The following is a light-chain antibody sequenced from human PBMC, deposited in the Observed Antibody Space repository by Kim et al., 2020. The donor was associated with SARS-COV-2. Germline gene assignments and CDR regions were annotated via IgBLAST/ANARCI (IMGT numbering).Light chain of an antibody. Sequence: SYELTQPPSVSLAPGKTATITCVGNNIGSKSVHWYRQEPGQAPVLVIYYDNERPSGIPERFSGFNSENTATLTISRVEAGDEADYYCQVWDNRGDQWLFGGGTQLTVL. CDR2: YDN. CDR1: NIGSKS. CDR3: QVWDNRGDQWL. V-gene: IGLV3-21*04. J-gene: IGLJ3*02.